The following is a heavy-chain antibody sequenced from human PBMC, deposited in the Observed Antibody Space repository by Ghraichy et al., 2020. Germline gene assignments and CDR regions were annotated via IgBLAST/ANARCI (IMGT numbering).Heavy chain of an antibody. CDR2: TYYRSKWYN. V-gene: IGHV6-1*01. Sequence: SQTLSLTCAISGDSVSTNSAAWDWIRQSPSRGLEWLGRTYYRSKWYNDYAVSVKSRIIMNADTSKNQLSLQLNSVTPEDTAVYYCARDVYRVFDYWGQGTLVTVSS. CDR1: GDSVSTNSAA. D-gene: IGHD3-16*02. J-gene: IGHJ4*02. CDR3: ARDVYRVFDY.